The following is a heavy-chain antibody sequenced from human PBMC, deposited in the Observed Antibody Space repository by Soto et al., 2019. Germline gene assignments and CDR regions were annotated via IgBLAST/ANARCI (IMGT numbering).Heavy chain of an antibody. V-gene: IGHV3-30-3*01. CDR3: ARVIQLDDFWSGYYPYYYYGMDV. J-gene: IGHJ6*02. CDR1: GFNFSSYA. Sequence: GGSLSLFCAASGFNFSSYAMHWVRQAPGKWLEWVAVISYDGSNKYYADSVKGRFTISSDNSKNTLYLQMNSLRAGDTAVYYCARVIQLDDFWSGYYPYYYYGMDVWGQGXTVTAYS. CDR2: ISYDGSNK. D-gene: IGHD3-3*01.